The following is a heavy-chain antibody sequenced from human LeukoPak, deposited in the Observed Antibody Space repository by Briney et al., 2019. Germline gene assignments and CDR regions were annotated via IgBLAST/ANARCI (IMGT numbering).Heavy chain of an antibody. V-gene: IGHV1-46*01. D-gene: IGHD6-13*01. CDR1: GYTFTSYY. CDR3: ARVYPIAAADTNNWFDP. J-gene: IGHJ5*02. Sequence: ASVKVSCKASGYTFTSYYMHWVRQAPGQGLEWMGIINPSGGSTSYAQKFQGRVTMTRDMSTSTVYMELSSLRSEDTAVYYCARVYPIAAADTNNWFDPWGQGTLVTVSS. CDR2: INPSGGST.